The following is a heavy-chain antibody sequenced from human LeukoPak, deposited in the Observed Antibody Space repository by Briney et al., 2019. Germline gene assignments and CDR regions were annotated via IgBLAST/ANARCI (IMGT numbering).Heavy chain of an antibody. V-gene: IGHV4-39*02. CDR3: ARLGAGPTYYDFWSGYSSFYFDY. D-gene: IGHD3-3*01. Sequence: ASETLSLTCIVSGGSTSGGNCYWGWLRRPPGKGLEWIGGISSSGNTYYNPSLKSRITISIDTSKNHFSLKLSSVTAADTAVYYCARLGAGPTYYDFWSGYSSFYFDYWGQGTLVTVSS. CDR2: ISSSGNT. J-gene: IGHJ4*02. CDR1: GGSTSGGNCY.